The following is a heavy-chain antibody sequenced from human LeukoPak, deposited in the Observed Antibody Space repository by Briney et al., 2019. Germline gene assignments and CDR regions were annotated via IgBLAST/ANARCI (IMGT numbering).Heavy chain of an antibody. Sequence: EASVKVSCKASGYTFIAYYIYWLRQAPGQGLEWVGRINPNSGGTNYAQNFQDRVTLTRDTSITTAYMELNRLIPDDTAVYYCARRGSGYYDSREAFDIWGQGTMVTVSS. J-gene: IGHJ3*02. D-gene: IGHD3-22*01. CDR1: GYTFIAYY. CDR2: INPNSGGT. CDR3: ARRGSGYYDSREAFDI. V-gene: IGHV1-2*06.